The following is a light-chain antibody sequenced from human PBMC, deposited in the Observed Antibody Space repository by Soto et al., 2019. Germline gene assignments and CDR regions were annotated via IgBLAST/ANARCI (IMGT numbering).Light chain of an antibody. CDR1: HDIKQW. CDR2: AAS. Sequence: DIQMTQSPSSGSASVGDTINITCRASHDIKQWLAWYQQKPGKAPKVLIYAASNLESGVSPRFSGSGAGTEFSLTISSLQTEDFATYFCHQASSFPYTFGPGPKVDIK. V-gene: IGKV1D-12*01. CDR3: HQASSFPYT. J-gene: IGKJ3*01.